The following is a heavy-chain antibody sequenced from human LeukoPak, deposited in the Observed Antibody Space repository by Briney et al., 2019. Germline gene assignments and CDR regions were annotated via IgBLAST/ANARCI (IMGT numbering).Heavy chain of an antibody. V-gene: IGHV3-23*01. J-gene: IGHJ4*01. CDR3: AKDQKADSGYDIVY. Sequence: PGGSLRLSCADSGFTISSYGMNWVRQAPRKGLEWVSVIFGSGDSTNYADSVKGRFTISRDRSKNTLYLEMHSLRADDTAVYYCAKDQKADSGYDIVYCGHGTLVTVSS. D-gene: IGHD5-12*01. CDR1: GFTISSYG. CDR2: IFGSGDST.